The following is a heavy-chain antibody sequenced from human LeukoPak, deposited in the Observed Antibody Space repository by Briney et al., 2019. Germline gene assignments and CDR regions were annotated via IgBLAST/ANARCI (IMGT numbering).Heavy chain of an antibody. V-gene: IGHV4-38-2*02. CDR3: ARTGSESLYDAFHI. CDR2: IYHSEDT. D-gene: IGHD3-9*01. J-gene: IGHJ3*02. Sequence: SETLSLTCTVSGYSISSGYCWGWIRQPPGEGLEWIGSIYHSEDTYYNPSLKSRVTISVDTSKNQLSLKLTSVTAADTAAYYCARTGSESLYDAFHIWGQGTMVTVSS. CDR1: GYSISSGYC.